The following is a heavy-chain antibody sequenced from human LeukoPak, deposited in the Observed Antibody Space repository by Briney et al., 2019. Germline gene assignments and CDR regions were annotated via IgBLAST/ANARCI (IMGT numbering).Heavy chain of an antibody. CDR2: IYTSGST. CDR3: ARARHTPVLRYFDWPYAFDI. D-gene: IGHD3-9*01. CDR1: GGSISSYY. V-gene: IGHV4-4*07. Sequence: AETLSLTCTVSGGSISSYYWSWIRQRAGKGLECIGRIYTSGSTNYNPSLKSRVTMSVDTSKNQFSLKLSSVTAADTAVYYCARARHTPVLRYFDWPYAFDIWGQGTMVTVSS. J-gene: IGHJ3*02.